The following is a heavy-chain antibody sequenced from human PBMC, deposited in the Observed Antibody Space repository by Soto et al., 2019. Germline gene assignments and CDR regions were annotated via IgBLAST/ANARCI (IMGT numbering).Heavy chain of an antibody. Sequence: VASVKVSCKASGGTFSSYAISWVRQAPGQGLEWMGGIIPIFGTANYAQKFQGRVTITADESTSTAYMELSSLRSEDTAVYYCARGRRPYYYDSSGYYPTFDYWGQGTLVTVSS. V-gene: IGHV1-69*13. CDR3: ARGRRPYYYDSSGYYPTFDY. CDR2: IIPIFGTA. CDR1: GGTFSSYA. D-gene: IGHD3-22*01. J-gene: IGHJ4*02.